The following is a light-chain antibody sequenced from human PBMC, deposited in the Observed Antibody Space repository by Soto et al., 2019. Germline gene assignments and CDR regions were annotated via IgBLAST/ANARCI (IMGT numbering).Light chain of an antibody. J-gene: IGKJ4*01. V-gene: IGKV3D-15*01. CDR3: QQYNNWPPLT. CDR2: GAS. CDR1: QSVSSN. Sequence: EIVMTQSPATLSVSAGERVTLSCRASQSVSSNLAWYQQKPGQAPRLHIHGASTRPTGIPARFSGSGSGTDFTLTISSLQSEDFAVYYCQQYNNWPPLTFGGGTKVEIK.